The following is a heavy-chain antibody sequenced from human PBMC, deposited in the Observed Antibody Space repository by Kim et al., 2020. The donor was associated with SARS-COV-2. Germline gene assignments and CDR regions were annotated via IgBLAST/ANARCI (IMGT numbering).Heavy chain of an antibody. CDR1: GGSISSSSYY. D-gene: IGHD3-9*01. CDR2: IYYSGST. V-gene: IGHV4-39*01. J-gene: IGHJ6*02. CDR3: ARHDVHDIPYYYYGMDV. Sequence: SETLSFTCTVSGGSISSSSYYWGWIRQPPGKGLEWIGSIYYSGSTYYKPSLKSRVTISVDTSKNQFSLKLSSVTAADTAVYYCARHDVHDIPYYYYGMDVWGQGTTVTVSS.